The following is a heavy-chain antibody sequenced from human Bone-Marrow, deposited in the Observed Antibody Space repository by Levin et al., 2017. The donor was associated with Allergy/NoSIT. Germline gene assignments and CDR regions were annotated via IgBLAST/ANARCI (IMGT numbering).Heavy chain of an antibody. J-gene: IGHJ4*02. D-gene: IGHD6-13*01. Sequence: SQTLSLTCTVSGGSMTSGDYYWHWVRQPPGKGLEWIGYIYNTGSTIYSPSLKSRITISIDTSKNQFSLKLDSVTAADTAVYYCARGRPDTDSWWNFDYWGQGTLVTVSS. CDR2: IYNTGST. CDR3: ARGRPDTDSWWNFDY. V-gene: IGHV4-30-4*01. CDR1: GGSMTSGDYY.